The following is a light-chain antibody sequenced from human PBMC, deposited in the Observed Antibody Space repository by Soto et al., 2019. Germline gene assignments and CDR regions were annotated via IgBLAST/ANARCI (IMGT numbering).Light chain of an antibody. CDR2: GNS. CDR3: QSYDSSLSGYV. J-gene: IGLJ1*01. Sequence: QAVVTQPPSVSGAPGQRVTISCTGRSSNIGAGYDVHWYQQLPGTAPKLLIYGNSNRPSGVPDRFSGSKSGTSASLAITGLQAEDEADYYCQSYDSSLSGYVVGTGTKVTVL. CDR1: SSNIGAGYD. V-gene: IGLV1-40*01.